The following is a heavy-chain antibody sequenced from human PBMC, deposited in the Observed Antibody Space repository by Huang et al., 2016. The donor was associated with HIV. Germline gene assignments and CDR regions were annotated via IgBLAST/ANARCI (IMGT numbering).Heavy chain of an antibody. J-gene: IGHJ3*02. Sequence: QLQLQGSGPGLVKPSETLSHTCTVSGGSITSSSYYWGWIRPPPGKGLAWVGSICYSGSTDYNPSLKSRVTVSVDTSKNQFSLKLSSVTAADTAVYYCARHFSYYDSSGYTPWDAFDIWGQGTMVTVSS. CDR3: ARHFSYYDSSGYTPWDAFDI. V-gene: IGHV4-39*01. D-gene: IGHD3-22*01. CDR1: GGSITSSSYY. CDR2: ICYSGST.